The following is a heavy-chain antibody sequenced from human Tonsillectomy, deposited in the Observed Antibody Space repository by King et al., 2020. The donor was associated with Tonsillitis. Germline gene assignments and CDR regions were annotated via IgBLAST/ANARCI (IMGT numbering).Heavy chain of an antibody. J-gene: IGHJ4*02. D-gene: IGHD4-11*01. CDR3: ARVDYSNSFFDS. CDR2: IKSGGGT. CDR1: GFIVSTNY. V-gene: IGHV3-53*01. Sequence: DVQLVESGGGLIQPGGSLRLSCAASGFIVSTNYMSWVRQAPGQGLEWVSVIKSGGGTSYADSVRGRFTISRDTFKNTLSLHMNSLTAEDTAVYYCARVDYSNSFFDSWGQGTLVTVSS.